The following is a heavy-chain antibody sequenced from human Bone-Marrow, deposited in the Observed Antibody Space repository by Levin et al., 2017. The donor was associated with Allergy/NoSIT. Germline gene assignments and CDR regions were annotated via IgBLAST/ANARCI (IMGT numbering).Heavy chain of an antibody. CDR3: ARARGDSSGWYNRYYYGMDV. V-gene: IGHV5-51*01. D-gene: IGHD6-19*01. CDR1: GYSFTSYW. Sequence: GESLKISCKGSGYSFTSYWIGWVRQMPGKGLEWMGIIYPGDSDTRYSPSFQGQVTISADKSISTAYLQWSSLKASDTAMYYCARARGDSSGWYNRYYYGMDVWGQGTTVTVSS. J-gene: IGHJ6*02. CDR2: IYPGDSDT.